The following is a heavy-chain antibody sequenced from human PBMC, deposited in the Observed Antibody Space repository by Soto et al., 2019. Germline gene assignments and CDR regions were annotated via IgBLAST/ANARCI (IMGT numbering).Heavy chain of an antibody. D-gene: IGHD3-10*01. J-gene: IGHJ4*02. CDR2: INHSGST. CDR1: GGSFSGYY. Sequence: PSETLSLTCAVYGGSFSGYYWSWIRQPPGKGLEWIGEINHSGSTNYNPSLKSRVTISVDTSKNQFSLKLSSVTAADTAVYYCASVKYGSGGYWGQGTLVTVSS. CDR3: ASVKYGSGGY. V-gene: IGHV4-34*01.